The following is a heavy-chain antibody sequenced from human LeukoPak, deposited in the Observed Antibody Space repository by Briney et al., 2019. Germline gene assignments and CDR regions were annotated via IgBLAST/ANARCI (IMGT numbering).Heavy chain of an antibody. CDR3: ARWRGTIFGVVPHFDY. D-gene: IGHD3-3*01. V-gene: IGHV4-30-4*08. CDR1: GASITSGDYY. Sequence: SETLSLTCTVSGASITSGDYYWSWIRQPPVKGLEWLGYIYYSGNTYYNPSLRSRVSMSVDTSKNQFSLKLTSVTAADTAVYYCARWRGTIFGVVPHFDYWGQGVLVTVSS. CDR2: IYYSGNT. J-gene: IGHJ4*02.